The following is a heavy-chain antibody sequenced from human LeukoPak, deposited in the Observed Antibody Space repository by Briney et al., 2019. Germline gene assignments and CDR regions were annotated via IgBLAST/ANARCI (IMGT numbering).Heavy chain of an antibody. D-gene: IGHD5-18*01. CDR2: INHSGST. V-gene: IGHV4-34*01. CDR3: AMRLGYSYGYSLNG. J-gene: IGHJ4*02. CDR1: GGSFSGYY. Sequence: SETLSLTCAAYGGSFSGYYWSWIRQPPGKGLEWIGEINHSGSTNYNPSLKSRVTISVDTSKNQFSLKLSSVTAADTAVYYCAMRLGYSYGYSLNGWGQGTLVTVSS.